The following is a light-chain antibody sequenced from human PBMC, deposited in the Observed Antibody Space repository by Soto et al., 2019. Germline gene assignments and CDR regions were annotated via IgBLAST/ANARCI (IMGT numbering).Light chain of an antibody. V-gene: IGLV3-21*02. Sequence: SYELTQPPSVSAAPGQTATITCGGTNIGGKSAHWYQQKPGQAPVLVVYDDTDRPSGIPERFSGANSGNTATLTISRVEAGDEADYFCQVWDSSRDHPYVVFGGGTKLTVL. CDR3: QVWDSSRDHPYVV. CDR2: DDT. J-gene: IGLJ2*01. CDR1: NIGGKS.